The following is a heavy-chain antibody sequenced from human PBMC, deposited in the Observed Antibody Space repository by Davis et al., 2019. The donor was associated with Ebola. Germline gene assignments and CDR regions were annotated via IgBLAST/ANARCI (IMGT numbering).Heavy chain of an antibody. CDR3: ARHLSYYYYYYGMDV. CDR2: IDPSDSYT. Sequence: KVSCKGSGYSFTSYWISWVRQMPGKGLEWMGRIDPSDSYTNYSPSFQGQVTISADKSISTAYLQWSSLKASDTAMYYCARHLSYYYYYYGMDVWGQGTTVTVSS. V-gene: IGHV5-10-1*04. J-gene: IGHJ6*02. CDR1: GYSFTSYW.